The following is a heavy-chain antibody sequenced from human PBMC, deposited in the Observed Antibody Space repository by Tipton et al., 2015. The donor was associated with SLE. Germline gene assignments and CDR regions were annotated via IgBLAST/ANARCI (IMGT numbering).Heavy chain of an antibody. J-gene: IGHJ4*02. V-gene: IGHV1-69*13. Sequence: QLVQSGAEVKKPGASVKVSCKASGGTFSSYAISWVRQAPGQGLEWMGGILPASATANYAQKFQGRLTITADESTSTVYMEMTSLRSEDTAMYYCARRGDNSGWLDYWGQGTLVTVSS. D-gene: IGHD5-12*01. CDR3: ARRGDNSGWLDY. CDR1: GGTFSSYA. CDR2: ILPASATA.